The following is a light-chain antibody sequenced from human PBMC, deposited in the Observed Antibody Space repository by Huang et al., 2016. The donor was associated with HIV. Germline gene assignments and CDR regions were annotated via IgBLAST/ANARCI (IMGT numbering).Light chain of an antibody. V-gene: IGKV3-15*01. Sequence: ERVMTQSPATLSVAPGERVTLSCRASHSVSSNLAWYQQKPGQAPRLLIHGASTRATVIPARFSCSGSGTEFTLAISSLQSEDSGVYFCQQYDNWPLTFGQGTRLEIK. CDR3: QQYDNWPLT. CDR1: HSVSSN. J-gene: IGKJ5*01. CDR2: GAS.